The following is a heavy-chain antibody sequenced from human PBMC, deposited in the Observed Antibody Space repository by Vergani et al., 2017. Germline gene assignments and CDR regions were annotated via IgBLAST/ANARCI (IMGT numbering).Heavy chain of an antibody. V-gene: IGHV5-10-1*03. Sequence: EVQLVQSGAEVKKPGESLRISCKGSGYSFTSYWISWVRQMPGKGLEGMGRIEPSDSYTNYSPSFQGDVTISADKSISTAYLQWSSLKASDTAMYYCARTTRLVAGSPFDYGGQGTPVTVSS. J-gene: IGHJ4*02. D-gene: IGHD6-19*01. CDR3: ARTTRLVAGSPFDY. CDR1: GYSFTSYW. CDR2: IEPSDSYT.